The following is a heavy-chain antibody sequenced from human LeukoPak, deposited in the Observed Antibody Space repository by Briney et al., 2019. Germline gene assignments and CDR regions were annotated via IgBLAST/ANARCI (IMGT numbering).Heavy chain of an antibody. CDR1: EYTFTDYY. Sequence: ASMKVSCKASEYTFTDYYVHWVRQAPGQGLEWMGWINPNTGGTNYAQKFQGRVTMTRDTSISTGYMDLSGLRSDATAVYYCARAKANWGSGDYWGQGTLVTVSS. V-gene: IGHV1-2*02. D-gene: IGHD7-27*01. CDR3: ARAKANWGSGDY. J-gene: IGHJ4*02. CDR2: INPNTGGT.